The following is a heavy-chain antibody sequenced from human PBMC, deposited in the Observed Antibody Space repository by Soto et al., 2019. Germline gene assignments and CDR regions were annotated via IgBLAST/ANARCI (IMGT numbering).Heavy chain of an antibody. CDR3: ASRDPHFGMDV. CDR2: IYGGDNT. J-gene: IGHJ6*02. Sequence: RLVESGGGLVQPGGSLRLSCAASGFTVGSNYMSWVRQAPGGGLEWISVIYGGDNTYYPGSVKGRFAISRHNLMNTLYLQMNSLRVEDTAVYYCASRDPHFGMDVWGQGTTVTVTS. D-gene: IGHD2-21*01. V-gene: IGHV3-53*04. CDR1: GFTVGSNY.